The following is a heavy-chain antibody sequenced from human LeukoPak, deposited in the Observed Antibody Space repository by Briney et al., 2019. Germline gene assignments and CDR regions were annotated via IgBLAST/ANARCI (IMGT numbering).Heavy chain of an antibody. J-gene: IGHJ4*02. CDR2: IIPILGIA. CDR3: AAVVEMATIWGFDY. Sequence: SVKVSCKAFGGTFSSYTISWVRQAPGQGLEWMGRIIPILGIANYAQKFQGRVTTTADKSTSTAYMELSSLRSEDTAVYYCAAVVEMATIWGFDYWGQGTLVTVSS. CDR1: GGTFSSYT. D-gene: IGHD5-24*01. V-gene: IGHV1-69*02.